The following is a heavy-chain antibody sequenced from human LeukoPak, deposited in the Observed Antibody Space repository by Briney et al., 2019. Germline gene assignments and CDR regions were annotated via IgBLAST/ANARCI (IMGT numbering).Heavy chain of an antibody. J-gene: IGHJ4*02. D-gene: IGHD3-10*01. V-gene: IGHV4-61*02. CDR2: IYTSGST. CDR1: GGSIGSGGYY. Sequence: PSQTLSLTCTVSGGSIGSGGYYWSWIRQPAGKGLEWIGRIYTSGSTNYNPSLKSRATISVDTSKNQFSLELSSVTAADTAVYYCARAASQMSYYYGSGLWGQGTLVTVSS. CDR3: ARAASQMSYYYGSGL.